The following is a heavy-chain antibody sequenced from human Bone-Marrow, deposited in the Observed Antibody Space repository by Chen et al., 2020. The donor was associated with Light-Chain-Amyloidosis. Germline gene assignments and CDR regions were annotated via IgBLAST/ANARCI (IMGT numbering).Heavy chain of an antibody. V-gene: IGHV1-2*06. J-gene: IGHJ4*02. CDR2: IEPSSGAT. D-gene: IGHD6-13*01. Sequence: QVQLVQSGAEVKEPGASVALSCKTSGYLFIGFYIHWIRQAPGEGLQWMGRIEPSSGATNYAQQFQGRITLSRDTSVNTAYMELHNLTSDATAVYFCAREGGVAAPLDHWGQGTLVTVSA. CDR1: GYLFIGFY. CDR3: AREGGVAAPLDH.